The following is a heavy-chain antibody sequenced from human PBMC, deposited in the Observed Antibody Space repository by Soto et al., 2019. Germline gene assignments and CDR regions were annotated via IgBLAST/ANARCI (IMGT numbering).Heavy chain of an antibody. D-gene: IGHD3-3*01. CDR2: IIPILGIA. Sequence: SVKVSCKASGGTFSSYTISWVRQAPGQGLEWMGRIIPILGIANYAQKFQGRVTITADKSTSTAYMELSSLRSEDTAVYYCAREVLRFLEWLPKTSYYMDVWGKGTTVTVSS. V-gene: IGHV1-69*04. J-gene: IGHJ6*03. CDR1: GGTFSSYT. CDR3: AREVLRFLEWLPKTSYYMDV.